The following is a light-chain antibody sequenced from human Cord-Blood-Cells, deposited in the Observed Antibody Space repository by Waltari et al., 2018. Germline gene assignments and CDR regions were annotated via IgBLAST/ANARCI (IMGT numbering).Light chain of an antibody. CDR2: DVS. V-gene: IGLV2-8*01. Sequence: QSALTQPPSASGSPGQSVTISCTGTSSDVGGYNYVSWYQQHPGKAPKLMIYDVSKRPSGVPDRFSGSKSGNTASLTVSELQAEDEADYYCSSYAGSNNYVFGTGTKGTVL. CDR3: SSYAGSNNYV. J-gene: IGLJ1*01. CDR1: SSDVGGYNY.